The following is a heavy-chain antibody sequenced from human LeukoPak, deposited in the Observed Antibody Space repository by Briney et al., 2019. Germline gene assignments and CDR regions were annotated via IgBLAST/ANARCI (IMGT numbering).Heavy chain of an antibody. J-gene: IGHJ6*02. V-gene: IGHV3-21*01. CDR1: GFTLSSYG. D-gene: IGHD3-16*01. Sequence: GGSLRLSCAASGFTLSSYGMNWVRQAPGKGLEWDSWISSSSSYMYYADSVKGRFTISRDNAKNSLYLQMNSLRAEDTAVYYCARPSGGYYYGMDVWGQGTTVTVSS. CDR3: ARPSGGYYYGMDV. CDR2: ISSSSSYM.